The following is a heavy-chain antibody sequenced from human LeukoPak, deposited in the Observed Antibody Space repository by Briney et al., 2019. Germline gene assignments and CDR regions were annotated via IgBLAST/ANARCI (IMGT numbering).Heavy chain of an antibody. J-gene: IGHJ3*02. D-gene: IGHD3-3*01. V-gene: IGHV3-64*01. CDR1: GFTFSSYA. Sequence: GGSLRLSCVASGFTFSSYAMHWVRQAPGKGLEYVSAISSNGGSTYYANSVKGRFTISRDNSKNTLYLQMGSLRAEDMAVYYCARGSSRGYDFWSGYRDAFVIWGQGTMVTVSS. CDR2: ISSNGGST. CDR3: ARGSSRGYDFWSGYRDAFVI.